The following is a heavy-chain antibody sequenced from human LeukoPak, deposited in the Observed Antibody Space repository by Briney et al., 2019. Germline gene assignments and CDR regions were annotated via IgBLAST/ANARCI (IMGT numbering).Heavy chain of an antibody. V-gene: IGHV4-31*03. CDR3: AREVYHYDSSGYYIDY. Sequence: SETLSLTCTVSGGSISSGGYYWSWIRQHPGKGLEWIGYIYYSGSTYYNPSLKSRVTISVDTSKNQFSLKLSSVTAADTAVYYCAREVYHYDSSGYYIDYWGQGTLVTVSS. D-gene: IGHD3-22*01. CDR2: IYYSGST. CDR1: GGSISSGGYY. J-gene: IGHJ4*02.